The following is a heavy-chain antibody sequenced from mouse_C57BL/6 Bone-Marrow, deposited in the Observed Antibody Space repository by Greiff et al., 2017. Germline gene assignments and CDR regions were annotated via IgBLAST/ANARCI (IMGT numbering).Heavy chain of an antibody. D-gene: IGHD3-3*01. J-gene: IGHJ2*01. CDR3: ARRGDPLNYFDY. CDR1: GFTFSDYG. CDR2: ISSGSSTI. V-gene: IGHV5-17*01. Sequence: EVMLVESGGGLVKPGGSLKLSCAASGFTFSDYGMHWVRQAPEKGLEWVAYISSGSSTIYYADTVKGRITISRDNAKNTLFLQMTSLRSKDTAMYYCARRGDPLNYFDYWGQGTTLTVSS.